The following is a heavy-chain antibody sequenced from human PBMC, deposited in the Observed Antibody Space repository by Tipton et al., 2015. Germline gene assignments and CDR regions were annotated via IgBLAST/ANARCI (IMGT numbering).Heavy chain of an antibody. D-gene: IGHD2-21*01. CDR1: GGSISFSDDS. CDR2: VSYSGNT. CDR3: ARGVVLWLGAPTMGSPWFDP. J-gene: IGHJ5*02. V-gene: IGHV4-39*01. Sequence: TLSLTCNVSGGSISFSDDSWGWIRQPPGKGLEYIGSVSYSGNTYYNPSFQSRGTISVDKSKNQFSLKLTSVTAADTAIYYCARGVVLWLGAPTMGSPWFDPWGQGTLVTVSS.